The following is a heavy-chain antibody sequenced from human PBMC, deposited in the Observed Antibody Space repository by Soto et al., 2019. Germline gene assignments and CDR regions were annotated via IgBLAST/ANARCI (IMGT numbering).Heavy chain of an antibody. D-gene: IGHD3-10*01. Sequence: QVQLVESGGGLVKPGGSLRLSCAASGLTFSDHYMTWIRQAPGKGLEWISYISSSAGTIYYADSVKGRFTISRDNDKNSLYLQMTNLRAEDTAVHYCARAPYFGSGNYYYYALDVWRQGTTFTVSS. CDR1: GLTFSDHY. J-gene: IGHJ6*02. CDR2: ISSSAGTI. V-gene: IGHV3-11*01. CDR3: ARAPYFGSGNYYYYALDV.